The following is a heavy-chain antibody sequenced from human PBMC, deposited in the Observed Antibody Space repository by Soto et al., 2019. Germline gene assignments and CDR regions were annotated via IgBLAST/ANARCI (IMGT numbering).Heavy chain of an antibody. CDR2: IWYDGSNK. CDR1: GFTFSSYG. Sequence: QVQLVESGGGVVQPGRSLRLSCAASGFTFSSYGMHWVRQAPGKGLEWVAVIWYDGSNKYYADSVKGRFTISRDNSKNTLYLQMNSLRAKDTAVYHCARDLPITTGGKGAFDIWGQGTMVTVSS. D-gene: IGHD3-22*01. J-gene: IGHJ3*02. CDR3: ARDLPITTGGKGAFDI. V-gene: IGHV3-33*01.